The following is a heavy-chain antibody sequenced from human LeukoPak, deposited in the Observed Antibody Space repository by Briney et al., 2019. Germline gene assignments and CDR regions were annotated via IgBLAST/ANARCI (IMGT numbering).Heavy chain of an antibody. V-gene: IGHV1-69*04. CDR1: GGTVSSSA. CDR3: ARDHEDTAVVTYFDH. D-gene: IGHD5-18*01. Sequence: SVKVSCKASGGTVSSSAISWVRQAPGQGLEWMGRIIPMFDIANYAQKFQGRVTITADKSTNTAYMELSSLSSEDTAVYYGARDHEDTAVVTYFDHWGQGTLVTVSS. J-gene: IGHJ4*02. CDR2: IIPMFDIA.